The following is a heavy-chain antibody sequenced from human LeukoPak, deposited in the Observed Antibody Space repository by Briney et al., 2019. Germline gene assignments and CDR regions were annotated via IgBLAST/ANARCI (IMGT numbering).Heavy chain of an antibody. CDR2: IRYDESNE. V-gene: IGHV3-30*02. CDR1: GFTFSNYG. CDR3: AKVGHPYYDSSGFYDY. Sequence: GGSLRLSCAASGFTFSNYGMHWVRQAPGKGLEWVAFIRYDESNEYYADSVKGRFTISRDNSKNTLYLQLNSLRAEDTAVYYCAKVGHPYYDSSGFYDYWGQGTLVTVSS. D-gene: IGHD3-22*01. J-gene: IGHJ4*02.